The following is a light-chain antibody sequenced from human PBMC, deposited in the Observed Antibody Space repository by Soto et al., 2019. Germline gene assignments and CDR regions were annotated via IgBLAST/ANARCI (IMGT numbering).Light chain of an antibody. V-gene: IGKV3-20*01. J-gene: IGKJ1*01. CDR2: GAS. Sequence: EIVLTPSPGTLSLSPGERATLSCRASQSVSSSYLAWYQQKPGQAPRLLIYGASSRATGIPDRFSGSGSGTDFTLTISRLEPEDFAVYYCQQYGSSRGTCGQGTKVDIK. CDR1: QSVSSSY. CDR3: QQYGSSRGT.